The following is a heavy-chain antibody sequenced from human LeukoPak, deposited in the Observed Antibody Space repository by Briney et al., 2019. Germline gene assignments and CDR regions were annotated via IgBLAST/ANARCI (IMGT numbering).Heavy chain of an antibody. J-gene: IGHJ4*02. D-gene: IGHD6-19*01. CDR2: NSSSGSTL. Sequence: GGSLRLSCAASGFIFTADEMNCVPQGPGKGRESVSYNSSSGSTLYYACSVQGRFTISRYNAKKSLYLQMTHLRAEDTAVYYCARVYSSGWSYWGQGTLVTVSS. CDR1: GFIFTADE. V-gene: IGHV3-48*03. CDR3: ARVYSSGWSY.